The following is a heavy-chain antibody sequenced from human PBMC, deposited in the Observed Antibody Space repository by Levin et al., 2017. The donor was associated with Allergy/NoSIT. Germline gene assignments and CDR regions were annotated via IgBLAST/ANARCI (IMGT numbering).Heavy chain of an antibody. D-gene: IGHD6-19*01. V-gene: IGHV5-51*01. CDR1: GYSFTSYW. CDR2: IYPGDSDT. Sequence: PGGSLRLSCKGSGYSFTSYWIGWVLQMPGKGLEWMGIIYPGDSDTRYSPSFQGQVTISADKSISTASLQWSSLKASDTAMYYCARHSAYSSGWYRADYYYGMDVWGQGTTVTVSS. J-gene: IGHJ6*02. CDR3: ARHSAYSSGWYRADYYYGMDV.